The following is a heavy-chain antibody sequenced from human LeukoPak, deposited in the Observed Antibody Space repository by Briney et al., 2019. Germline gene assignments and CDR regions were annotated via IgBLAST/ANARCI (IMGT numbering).Heavy chain of an antibody. CDR1: GGSISSSSYS. D-gene: IGHD3-22*01. V-gene: IGHV4-39*01. J-gene: IGHJ3*02. Sequence: SETLSLTCTVSGGSISSSSYSWGWIRQPPGKGLEWIGSIYYSGSTYFNPSLKSRVTISVDTSKNQFSLKLSSVTAADTAVYYCARYYYDSSGYGRSDAFDIWGQGTMVTVSS. CDR2: IYYSGST. CDR3: ARYYYDSSGYGRSDAFDI.